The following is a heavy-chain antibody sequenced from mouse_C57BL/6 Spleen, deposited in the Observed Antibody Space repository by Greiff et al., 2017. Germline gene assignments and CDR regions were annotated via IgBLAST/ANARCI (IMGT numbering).Heavy chain of an antibody. D-gene: IGHD1-1*01. CDR2: INPNNGGT. V-gene: IGHV1-18*01. CDR3: ARPFYYYGSSRYYFDY. CDR1: GYTFTDYN. Sequence: VQLQQSGPELVKPGASVKIPCKASGYTFTDYNMDWVKQSHGKSLEWIGDINPNNGGTIYNQKFKGKATLTVDKSSSTAYMELRSLTSEDTAVYYCARPFYYYGSSRYYFDYWGQGTTLTVSS. J-gene: IGHJ2*01.